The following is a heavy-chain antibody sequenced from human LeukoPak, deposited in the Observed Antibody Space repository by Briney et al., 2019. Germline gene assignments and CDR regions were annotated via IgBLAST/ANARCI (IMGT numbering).Heavy chain of an antibody. CDR1: GFTFSSYA. CDR2: ISYDGSNK. CDR3: ARGGYSYGPYFDY. J-gene: IGHJ4*02. V-gene: IGHV3-30-3*01. Sequence: GGSLRLSCAASGFTFSSYAMHWVRQAPGKGLEWVAVISYDGSNKYYADSVKGRFTISRDNSKNTLYLQMNSLKAEDTAVYYCARGGYSYGPYFDYWGQGTLVTVSS. D-gene: IGHD5-18*01.